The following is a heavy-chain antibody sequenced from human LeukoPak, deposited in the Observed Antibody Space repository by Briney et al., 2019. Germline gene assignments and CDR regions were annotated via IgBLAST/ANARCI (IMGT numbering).Heavy chain of an antibody. V-gene: IGHV4-61*01. D-gene: IGHD4-17*01. CDR1: GGSISSGSYY. CDR3: ARDHGDYLEGISEAFDI. J-gene: IGHJ3*02. CDR2: IYYSGST. Sequence: SETLSLTCTVSGGSISSGSYYWSWIRQPPGKGLEWIGYIYYSGSTNYNPSLKSRVTISVDTSKNQFSLKLSSVTAADTAVYYCARDHGDYLEGISEAFDIWGQGTMVTVSS.